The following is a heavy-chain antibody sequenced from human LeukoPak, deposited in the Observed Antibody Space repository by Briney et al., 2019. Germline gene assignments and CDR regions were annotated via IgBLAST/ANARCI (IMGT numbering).Heavy chain of an antibody. CDR2: ISGSGGST. Sequence: GGSLRLSCAASGFTFSSYAMSWVRQAPGKGLEWVSAISGSGGSTYYADSVKGRFTISRDNSKNTLYLQMNSLRAEDTAVYYCAPGVMDSYGLAWGQGTLVTVSS. V-gene: IGHV3-23*01. CDR3: APGVMDSYGLA. J-gene: IGHJ5*02. D-gene: IGHD5-18*01. CDR1: GFTFSSYA.